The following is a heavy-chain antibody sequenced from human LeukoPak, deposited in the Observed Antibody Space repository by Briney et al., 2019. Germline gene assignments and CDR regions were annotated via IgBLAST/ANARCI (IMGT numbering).Heavy chain of an antibody. D-gene: IGHD3-22*01. V-gene: IGHV3-23*01. CDR1: GFTFSSYA. Sequence: PGGSLRLSCAASGFTFSSYAMSWVRQAPGKGLEWVSAISGSGGSTYYADSVKGRFTISRDNSKNTLYLQMNSLRAEDTAVYYCAKEYYYDSSGYYATDPCFDYWGQGTLVTVSS. CDR3: AKEYYYDSSGYYATDPCFDY. CDR2: ISGSGGST. J-gene: IGHJ4*02.